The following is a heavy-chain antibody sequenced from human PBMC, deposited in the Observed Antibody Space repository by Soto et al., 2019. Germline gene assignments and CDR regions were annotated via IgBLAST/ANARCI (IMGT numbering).Heavy chain of an antibody. CDR2: ISYDGSNK. J-gene: IGHJ5*02. V-gene: IGHV3-30*18. CDR3: SKGYGSSHNWCDP. CDR1: GVTFSSYG. Sequence: QVQLVESGEGVVQPGRSLRLSCAASGVTFSSYGMHWVRQAPGKGLEWVAVISYDGSNKYYADSVKGRFTISRDNSTNTLSLEMNSRRAEDRAVYYCSKGYGSSHNWCDPWGQGTLVTDSS. D-gene: IGHD6-6*01.